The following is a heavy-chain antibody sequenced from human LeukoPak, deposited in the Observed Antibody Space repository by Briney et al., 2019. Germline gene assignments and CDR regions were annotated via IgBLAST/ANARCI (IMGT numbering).Heavy chain of an antibody. CDR1: GFTFTSSA. Sequence: ASVKVSCKASGFTFTSSAMQWVRQARGQRLEWIGWIVVASGNTNYAQKFQERVTITRDMSTSTAYMELSSLRSEDTAVYYCAREAGDIVVVPAAGGLGYWGQGTLVTVSS. V-gene: IGHV1-58*02. CDR3: AREAGDIVVVPAAGGLGY. CDR2: IVVASGNT. J-gene: IGHJ4*02. D-gene: IGHD2-2*01.